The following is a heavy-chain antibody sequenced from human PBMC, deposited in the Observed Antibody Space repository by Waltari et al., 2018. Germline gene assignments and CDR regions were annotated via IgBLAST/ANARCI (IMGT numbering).Heavy chain of an antibody. V-gene: IGHV4-38-2*01. J-gene: IGHJ3*02. CDR1: GYSISSGYY. CDR2: IYHSGST. D-gene: IGHD6-13*01. Sequence: QVQLQESGPGLVKPSETLSLPCAVSGYSISSGYYWGWIRQPPGKGLEWIGSIYHSGSTYYNPSLKSRVTISVDTSKNQFSLKLSSVTAADTAVYYCARTTGYSSSWYGDAFDIWGQGTMVTVSS. CDR3: ARTTGYSSSWYGDAFDI.